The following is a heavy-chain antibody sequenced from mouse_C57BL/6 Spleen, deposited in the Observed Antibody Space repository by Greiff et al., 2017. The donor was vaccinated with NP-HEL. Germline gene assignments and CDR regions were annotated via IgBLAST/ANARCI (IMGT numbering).Heavy chain of an antibody. CDR2: IDPEDGDT. Sequence: VQLQQSGAELVRPGASVKLSCTASGFNIKDYYMHWVKQRPEQGLEWIGRIDPEDGDTEYAPKFQGKATMTADTSSNTAYLQLSSLTSDDTAVYYCTTFDYYDGRRFAYWGQGTLVTVSA. J-gene: IGHJ3*01. CDR3: TTFDYYDGRRFAY. D-gene: IGHD1-1*01. CDR1: GFNIKDYY. V-gene: IGHV14-1*01.